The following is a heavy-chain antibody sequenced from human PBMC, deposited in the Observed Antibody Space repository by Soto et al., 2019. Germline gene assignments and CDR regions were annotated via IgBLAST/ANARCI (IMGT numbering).Heavy chain of an antibody. J-gene: IGHJ4*02. CDR1: GGSITSSSYS. Sequence: LSLTCAVSGGSITSSSYSWGWVRQPPGKGLEWIATFYYSENTHYNPSLKSRVTISVDASKNQFSLRLTSVTAADTAMYFCARDSHYDLLTGYLGLDYWSQGNMVT. V-gene: IGHV4-39*07. CDR3: ARDSHYDLLTGYLGLDY. D-gene: IGHD3-9*01. CDR2: FYYSENT.